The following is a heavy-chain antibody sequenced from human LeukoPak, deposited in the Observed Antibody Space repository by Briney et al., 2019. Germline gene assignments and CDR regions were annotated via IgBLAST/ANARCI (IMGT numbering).Heavy chain of an antibody. J-gene: IGHJ3*02. CDR1: GYTFTIYY. CDR3: ARGSNISWRPPQDALDI. D-gene: IGHD2/OR15-2a*01. Sequence: VASVKVSCKASGYTFTIYYIHWVRQAPGQGLEWMGIINPGGGSTSYAQKLQGRVTMTRDTSTGTFYMDLSSLRSEDTAVYYCARGSNISWRPPQDALDIWGQGTMVTVSS. V-gene: IGHV1-46*04. CDR2: INPGGGST.